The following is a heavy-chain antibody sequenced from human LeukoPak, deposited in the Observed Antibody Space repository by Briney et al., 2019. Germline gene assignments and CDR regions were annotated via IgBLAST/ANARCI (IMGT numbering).Heavy chain of an antibody. D-gene: IGHD3-10*01. CDR2: INPSGGST. J-gene: IGHJ4*02. CDR3: ARDKSGTYYESFGFDY. CDR1: GYTFTSYY. Sequence: ASVKVSCKASGYTFTSYYMHWVRQAPGQGLEWMGIINPSGGSTSYAQKFQGRVTMTTDTSTSTAYMELRSLRSDDTAVYYCARDKSGTYYESFGFDYWGQGTLVTVSS. V-gene: IGHV1-46*01.